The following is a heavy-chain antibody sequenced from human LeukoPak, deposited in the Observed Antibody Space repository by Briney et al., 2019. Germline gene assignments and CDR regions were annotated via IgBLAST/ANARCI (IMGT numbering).Heavy chain of an antibody. J-gene: IGHJ4*02. D-gene: IGHD3-16*02. CDR2: IKQDGSEN. Sequence: GGSLRLSCAASGFTFSSYWMGWVRRAPGKGLEWVANIKQDGSENYYVDSVKGRFTVSRDNAKSSLYLQMNSLRAEDTALYYCARDLSYWGQGTLVTVSS. CDR3: ARDLSY. V-gene: IGHV3-7*01. CDR1: GFTFSSYW.